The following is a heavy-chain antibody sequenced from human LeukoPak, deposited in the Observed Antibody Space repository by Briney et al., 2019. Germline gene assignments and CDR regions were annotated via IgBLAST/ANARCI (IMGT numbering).Heavy chain of an antibody. CDR1: GYTFTNYW. V-gene: IGHV5-51*01. CDR3: VRLVDLRGFDI. CDR2: IHPPDSDS. J-gene: IGHJ3*02. Sequence: GESLKISCQGSGYTFTNYWIGWVRQMPEKGLEWMGIIHPPDSDSRYSPSFQGQVTVSADKSITTAYLQWSSLKASDTAMYYCVRLVDLRGFDIWGQGTLVTVSS. D-gene: IGHD3-16*01.